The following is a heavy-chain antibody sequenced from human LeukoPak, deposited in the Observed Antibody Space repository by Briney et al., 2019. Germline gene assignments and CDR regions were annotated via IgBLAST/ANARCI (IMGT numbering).Heavy chain of an antibody. CDR1: GGSFSGYY. CDR3: ARGPSYYYYYMDV. Sequence: SETLSLTCAVYGGSFSGYYWSWIRQPPGKGREWIGEINHSGSTNYNPSLKSRVTISVDTSKNQFSLKLSSVTAADTAVYYCARGPSYYYYYMDVWGKGTTVTISS. J-gene: IGHJ6*03. V-gene: IGHV4-34*01. CDR2: INHSGST.